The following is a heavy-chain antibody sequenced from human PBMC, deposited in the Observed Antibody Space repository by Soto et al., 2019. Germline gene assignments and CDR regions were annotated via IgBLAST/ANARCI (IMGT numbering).Heavy chain of an antibody. J-gene: IGHJ6*02. CDR1: GYTFASYD. Sequence: ASVKVSCKASGYTFASYDVNWVRQATGQGLEWMGWMNPNSGNTGYAQKFQGRVTMTRDTSTSTVYMELSSLRSEDTAVYYCARDRYCTSTSCYSGRGMDVWGQGTTVTVSS. D-gene: IGHD2-2*02. CDR2: MNPNSGNT. CDR3: ARDRYCTSTSCYSGRGMDV. V-gene: IGHV1-8*01.